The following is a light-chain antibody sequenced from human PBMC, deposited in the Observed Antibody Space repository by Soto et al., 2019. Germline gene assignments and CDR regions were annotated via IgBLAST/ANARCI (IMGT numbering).Light chain of an antibody. CDR3: QQYGSSRGT. Sequence: EIVCTQSRYSVSFARLEMASLSCRASQSVDSSYLAWYHQRPGQAPRLLIYGASSRATGIPDRFSGSGSGTDFNLTISRLEPEDSAVYYCQQYGSSRGTFGQGTKVDIK. CDR2: GAS. J-gene: IGKJ1*01. V-gene: IGKV3-20*01. CDR1: QSVDSSY.